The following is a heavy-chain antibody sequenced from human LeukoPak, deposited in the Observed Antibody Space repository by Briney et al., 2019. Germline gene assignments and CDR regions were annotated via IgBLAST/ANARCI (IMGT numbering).Heavy chain of an antibody. Sequence: GGSLRLSCAASGFTFSSYGMHWVRQAPGKGLEWVAVISYDGSNKYYADSVKGRFTISRDNSKNTLYPQMNSLRAEDTAVYYCAKDVYYYDSSGPDYWGQGTLVTVSS. D-gene: IGHD3-22*01. V-gene: IGHV3-30*18. CDR3: AKDVYYYDSSGPDY. J-gene: IGHJ4*02. CDR1: GFTFSSYG. CDR2: ISYDGSNK.